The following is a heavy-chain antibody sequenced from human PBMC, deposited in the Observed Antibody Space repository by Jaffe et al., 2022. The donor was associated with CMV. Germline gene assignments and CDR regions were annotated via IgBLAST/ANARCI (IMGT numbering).Heavy chain of an antibody. CDR2: INAGNGNT. J-gene: IGHJ6*03. CDR3: ARDGGYCSSTSCYGYYYYMDV. Sequence: QVQLVQSGAEVKKPGASVKVSCKASGYTFTSYAMHWVRQAPGQRLEWMGWINAGNGNTKYSQKFQGRVTITRDTSASTAYMELSSLRSEDTAVYYCARDGGYCSSTSCYGYYYYMDVWGKGTTVTVSS. D-gene: IGHD2-2*01. V-gene: IGHV1-3*01. CDR1: GYTFTSYA.